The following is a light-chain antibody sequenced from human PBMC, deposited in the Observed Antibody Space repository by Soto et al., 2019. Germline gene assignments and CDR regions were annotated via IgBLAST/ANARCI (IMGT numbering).Light chain of an antibody. Sequence: QSALTQPTGESGSPGQSITISCNGNHNDIGTYDYVSWYQQHPGRAPRLLIHGVTTRPSGISGRFSASKSGLTASLTISGLQPEDEADYYCSSFTSNRIYVFGPGTKVTVL. CDR3: SSFTSNRIYV. CDR1: HNDIGTYDY. CDR2: GVT. J-gene: IGLJ1*01. V-gene: IGLV2-14*03.